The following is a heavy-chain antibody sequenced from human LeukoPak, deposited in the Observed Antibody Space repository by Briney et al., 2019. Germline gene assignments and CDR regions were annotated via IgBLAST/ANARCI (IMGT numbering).Heavy chain of an antibody. D-gene: IGHD2-2*02. Sequence: WASVKVSCKASGYTFTGYYMHWVRQAPGQGLEWMGWINPNSGGTNYAQKFQGRVTMTRDTSISTAYMELSRLRSDDTAVYYCAREVGCSSTSCYRGPVDYWGQGTPVTVSS. V-gene: IGHV1-2*02. CDR3: AREVGCSSTSCYRGPVDY. J-gene: IGHJ4*02. CDR1: GYTFTGYY. CDR2: INPNSGGT.